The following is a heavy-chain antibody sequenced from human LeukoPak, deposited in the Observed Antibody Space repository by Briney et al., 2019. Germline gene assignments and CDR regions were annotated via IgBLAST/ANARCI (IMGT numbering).Heavy chain of an antibody. CDR3: ARWLSGGNSRYYFDY. J-gene: IGHJ4*02. CDR2: INPNSGGT. D-gene: IGHD4-23*01. CDR1: GYTFTGYY. V-gene: IGHV1-2*02. Sequence: ASVKVSCKASGYTFTGYYMHWVRQAPGQGLEWMGWINPNSGGTNYAQKFQGRVTMTRDTSISTAYMELSRLRSDDTAVYYCARWLSGGNSRYYFDYWGQGTLDTVSS.